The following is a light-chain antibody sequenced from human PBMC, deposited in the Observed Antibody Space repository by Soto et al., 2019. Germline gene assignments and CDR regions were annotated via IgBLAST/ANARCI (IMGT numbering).Light chain of an antibody. Sequence: QSVLTQPASVSGSPGQSITISCTGTSSDIGAYNYVSWSQQHPGKAPQLMIYEVSNRPSGVSNRFSGSKSGNTASLTISGLQAEDEADHYCSSYTSSSTVVFGTGTKATVL. V-gene: IGLV2-14*01. CDR2: EVS. J-gene: IGLJ1*01. CDR1: SSDIGAYNY. CDR3: SSYTSSSTVV.